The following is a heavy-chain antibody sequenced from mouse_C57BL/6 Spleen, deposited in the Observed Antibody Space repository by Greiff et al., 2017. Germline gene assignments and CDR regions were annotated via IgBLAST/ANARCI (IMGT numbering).Heavy chain of an antibody. Sequence: QVQLKESGAELVRPGTSVKVSCKASGYAFTNYLIEWVKQRPGQGLEWIGVINPGSGGTNYNEKFKGKATLTADKSSSTAYMQRSSLTSEDSAVYFGARGGRGDYFDYWGQGTTLTVSS. CDR2: INPGSGGT. J-gene: IGHJ2*01. D-gene: IGHD3-3*01. V-gene: IGHV1-54*01. CDR3: ARGGRGDYFDY. CDR1: GYAFTNYL.